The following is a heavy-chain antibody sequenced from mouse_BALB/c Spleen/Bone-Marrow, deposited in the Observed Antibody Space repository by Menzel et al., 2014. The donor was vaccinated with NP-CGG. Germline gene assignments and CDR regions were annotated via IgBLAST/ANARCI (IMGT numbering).Heavy chain of an antibody. Sequence: VMLVESGPGLVAPSQSLSITCTVSGFSLNSYGVHWVRQPPGKGLEWLGVIWAGGSTNYNSALMSRLSISKDNSKSQVFLKINRLQTDDTAMYYCARVPLFRYGSSCGMDYWGQGTSVTVSS. CDR1: GFSLNSYG. CDR2: IWAGGST. J-gene: IGHJ4*01. V-gene: IGHV2-9*02. CDR3: ARVPLFRYGSSCGMDY. D-gene: IGHD1-1*01.